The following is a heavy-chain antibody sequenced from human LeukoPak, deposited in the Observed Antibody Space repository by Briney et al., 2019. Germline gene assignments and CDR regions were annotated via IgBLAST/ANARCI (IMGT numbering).Heavy chain of an antibody. CDR1: GFTFSNFA. CDR2: IRSNGDST. V-gene: IGHV3-64D*09. D-gene: IGHD4-17*01. CDR3: VKAATVTIHYYYYGMDV. J-gene: IGHJ6*02. Sequence: GGSLRLSCSASGFTFSNFAMHWVRQAPGKGLEHVSAIRSNGDSTYYTDSVKGRFTISRGNSQKTLYLQMSSLRAEDTGVYYCVKAATVTIHYYYYGMDVWGQGTTVTVSS.